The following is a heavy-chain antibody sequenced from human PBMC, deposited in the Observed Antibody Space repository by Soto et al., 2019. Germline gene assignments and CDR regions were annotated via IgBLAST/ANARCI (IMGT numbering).Heavy chain of an antibody. CDR1: GFTFSSSA. Sequence: EVQVLESGGGLVQPGGSLRLSCAASGFTFSSSAMNWVRQAPGKGLEWISSISNSGGTTSYADSVKGRFTISRDNSKNTRYLQMNSLRAEDTAVYYCAKGSRGADYDCMDVWGKGTTVTVSS. V-gene: IGHV3-23*01. J-gene: IGHJ6*03. CDR2: ISNSGGTT. CDR3: AKGSRGADYDCMDV.